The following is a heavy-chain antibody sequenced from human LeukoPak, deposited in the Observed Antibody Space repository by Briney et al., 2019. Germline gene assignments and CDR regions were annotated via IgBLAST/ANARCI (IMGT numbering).Heavy chain of an antibody. D-gene: IGHD3-22*01. J-gene: IGHJ6*03. Sequence: PSETLSLTCTLSGGSISSYYWSWIRQPPGKGLEWIGYIYYSGSTNYNPSLKSRVTISVDTSKNQFSLKLSSVTAADTAVYYCARFPRGFYYDSSGYHYYYMDVWGKGTTVTVSS. V-gene: IGHV4-59*01. CDR2: IYYSGST. CDR1: GGSISSYY. CDR3: ARFPRGFYYDSSGYHYYYMDV.